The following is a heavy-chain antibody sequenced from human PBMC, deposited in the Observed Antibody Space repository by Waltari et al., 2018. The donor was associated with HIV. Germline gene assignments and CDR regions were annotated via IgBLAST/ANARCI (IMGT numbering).Heavy chain of an antibody. CDR2: INAGNGNT. CDR3: ARAHYYDSSGYYYVGFFDY. J-gene: IGHJ4*02. Sequence: QVQLVQSGAEVKKPGASVKVSCKASGYTFTSYAMHWVRQAPGQRLEWMGWINAGNGNTKYSQKFQGRVTITRDTSASTAYMELSSLRSEDTAVYYCARAHYYDSSGYYYVGFFDYWGQGTLVTVSS. CDR1: GYTFTSYA. V-gene: IGHV1-3*01. D-gene: IGHD3-22*01.